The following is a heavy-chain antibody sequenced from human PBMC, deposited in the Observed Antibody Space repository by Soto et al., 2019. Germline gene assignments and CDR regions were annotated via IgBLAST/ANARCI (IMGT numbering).Heavy chain of an antibody. J-gene: IGHJ6*02. D-gene: IGHD3-3*01. CDR1: GGPIRHSSYY. CDR2: IYYSGST. CDR3: ARQMHDFWSGYYPLGGYYYGMNV. V-gene: IGHV4-39*01. Sequence: PSETPSLTLSGSGGPIRHSSYYLCSIRQPPGKVLEWIGSIYYSGSTYYNPSLKSRVTISVDTSKNQFSLKLSSVTAADTAVYYCARQMHDFWSGYYPLGGYYYGMNVWGQGTTVT.